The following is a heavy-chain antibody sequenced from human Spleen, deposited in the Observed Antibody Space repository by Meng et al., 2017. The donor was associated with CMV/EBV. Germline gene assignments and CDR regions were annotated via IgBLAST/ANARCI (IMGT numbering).Heavy chain of an antibody. J-gene: IGHJ4*02. V-gene: IGHV3-30*02. Sequence: GESLKISCAASGFTFSNYGIHWVRQAPGKGLEWVAFIRYDGTNKYYAGSVKGRFTISRDNSKNTLFLQMDSLRAEDTAMYYCAKTGPDGGFETFWGQGTLVTVSS. D-gene: IGHD4-23*01. CDR1: GFTFSNYG. CDR2: IRYDGTNK. CDR3: AKTGPDGGFETF.